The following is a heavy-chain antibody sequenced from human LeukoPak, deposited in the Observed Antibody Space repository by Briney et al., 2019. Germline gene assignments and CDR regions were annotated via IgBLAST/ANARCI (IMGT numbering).Heavy chain of an antibody. V-gene: IGHV3-11*01. J-gene: IGHJ6*03. CDR2: ISSSGSTI. CDR1: GFTFSDAW. Sequence: GGSLRLSCSASGFTFSDAWMSWVRQAPGKGLEWVSYISSSGSTIYYADSVKGRFTISRDNAKNSLYLQMNSLRAEDTAVYYCARVYAVAALYYYYYMDVWGKGTTVTISS. CDR3: ARVYAVAALYYYYYMDV. D-gene: IGHD6-19*01.